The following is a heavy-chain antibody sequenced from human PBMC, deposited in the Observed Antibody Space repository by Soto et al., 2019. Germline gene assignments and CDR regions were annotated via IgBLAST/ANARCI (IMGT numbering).Heavy chain of an antibody. CDR3: ARRYGSAIDE. V-gene: IGHV4-59*08. D-gene: IGHD1-26*01. Sequence: SETLSLTCTVSGGTISSWYWSWIRQPPGKGLEWIGYIYYSGSTNCNPSLKSRVTISVDTSKNQFSLKLSSVTAADTAVYYCARRYGSAIDEWGQGTLVTVSS. J-gene: IGHJ4*02. CDR2: IYYSGST. CDR1: GGTISSWY.